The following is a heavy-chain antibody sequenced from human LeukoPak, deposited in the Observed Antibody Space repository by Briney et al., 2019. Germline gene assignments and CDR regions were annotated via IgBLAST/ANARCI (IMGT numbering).Heavy chain of an antibody. J-gene: IGHJ4*02. CDR1: GFTFINYW. CDR3: ARGGFCSGADCRGSFDY. V-gene: IGHV3-74*01. CDR2: INNDGSTT. Sequence: GGSLRLSCAAAGFTFINYWMHWVRQAPGEGLVWVSHINNDGSTTTYADSVKGRFTISRDNAKNTLYLHVNSLRAEDTAVYYCARGGFCSGADCRGSFDYWGQGSLVTVSS. D-gene: IGHD2-15*01.